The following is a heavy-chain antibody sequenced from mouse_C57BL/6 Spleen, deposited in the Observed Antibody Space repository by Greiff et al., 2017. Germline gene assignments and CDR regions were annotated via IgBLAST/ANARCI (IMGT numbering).Heavy chain of an antibody. Sequence: QVHVKQPGAELVMPGASVKLSCKASGYTFTSYWMHWVKQRPGQGLEWIGEIDPSDSYTNYNQKFKGKSTLTVDKSSSTAYMQLSSLTSEDSAVYYCARGGTAPWFAYWGQGTLVTVSA. D-gene: IGHD3-3*01. CDR2: IDPSDSYT. CDR1: GYTFTSYW. V-gene: IGHV1-69*01. CDR3: ARGGTAPWFAY. J-gene: IGHJ3*01.